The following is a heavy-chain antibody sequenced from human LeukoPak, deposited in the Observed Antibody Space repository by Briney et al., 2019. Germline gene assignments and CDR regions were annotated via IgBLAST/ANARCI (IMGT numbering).Heavy chain of an antibody. Sequence: WGSLRLSCAASGSTLSSTWMHWVRQVPGKGLVWVSRISSGGGSRDYADSVKGRFTISRDNSKNTLYLQMNSLRAEETAVYYCAKVPYGDHDYWGQGTLVTVSS. D-gene: IGHD4-17*01. J-gene: IGHJ4*02. V-gene: IGHV3-23*01. CDR3: AKVPYGDHDY. CDR2: ISSGGGSR. CDR1: GSTLSSTW.